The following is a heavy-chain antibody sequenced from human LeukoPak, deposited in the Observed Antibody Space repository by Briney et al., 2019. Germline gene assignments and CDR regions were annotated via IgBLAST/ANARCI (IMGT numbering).Heavy chain of an antibody. CDR3: ARDRTRALGRQYNWFDP. CDR1: GGSFRSYA. V-gene: IGHV1-69*04. J-gene: IGHJ5*02. CDR2: IIPILGIA. D-gene: IGHD1-14*01. Sequence: SVKVSCKASGGSFRSYAIIWVRQAPGQGLEWMGRIIPILGIANYAQKFQGRVTITADKSTSTAYMELSSLRSEDTAVYYCARDRTRALGRQYNWFDPWGQGTLVTVSS.